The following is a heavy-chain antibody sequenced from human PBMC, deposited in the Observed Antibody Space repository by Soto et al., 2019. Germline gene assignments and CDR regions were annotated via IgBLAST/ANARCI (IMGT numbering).Heavy chain of an antibody. CDR3: ARESSIAARRRFDY. V-gene: IGHV1-18*01. D-gene: IGHD6-6*01. Sequence: ASVKVSCKASGYTFTSYGISWVRQAPGQGLEWMGWVSGYNGNRNYAQKLQGRVTMTTDTSTNTAYMELRSLRFDDTAVYYCARESSIAARRRFDYWGQGTLVTVS. CDR2: VSGYNGNR. CDR1: GYTFTSYG. J-gene: IGHJ4*02.